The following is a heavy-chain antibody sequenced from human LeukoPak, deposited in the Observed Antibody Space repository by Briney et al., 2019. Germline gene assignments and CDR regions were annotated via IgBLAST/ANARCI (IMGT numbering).Heavy chain of an antibody. Sequence: PGKSLRLSCAASGFTFSNYVMHWVRQAPGKGLEWVSSISSSSSYIYYADSVKGRFTISRDNAKNSLYLQMNSLRAEDTAVYYCARNHYGSGSYYTTQYYYYMDVWGKGTTVTISS. CDR3: ARNHYGSGSYYTTQYYYYMDV. CDR1: GFTFSNYV. J-gene: IGHJ6*03. D-gene: IGHD3-10*01. CDR2: ISSSSSYI. V-gene: IGHV3-21*01.